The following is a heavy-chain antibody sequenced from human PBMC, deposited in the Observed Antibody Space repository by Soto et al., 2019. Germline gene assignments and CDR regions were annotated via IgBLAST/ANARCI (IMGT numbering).Heavy chain of an antibody. D-gene: IGHD2-21*01. Sequence: SVKVSCKASGGTFSSYTISWVRQAPGQGLEWMGRIIPILGIANYAQKFQGRVTITADKSTSTAYMELSSLRSEDTAVYYCARATPFSPVDWVSWFDPWGQGTLVTVSS. CDR3: ARATPFSPVDWVSWFDP. V-gene: IGHV1-69*02. J-gene: IGHJ5*02. CDR2: IIPILGIA. CDR1: GGTFSSYT.